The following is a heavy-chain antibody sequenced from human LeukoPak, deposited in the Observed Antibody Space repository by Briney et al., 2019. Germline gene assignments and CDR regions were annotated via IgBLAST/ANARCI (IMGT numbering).Heavy chain of an antibody. CDR1: GFTLSIYW. Sequence: GGSLRLSCAASGFTLSIYWMNWARQAPEKGLEWVANINHNGNVKHYVHSVKGRFTISTDNAKNTLYLQMSNFRAEDTALYFRERGGGLDVWGQGATVTVSS. CDR2: INHNGNVK. J-gene: IGHJ6*02. V-gene: IGHV3-7*03. D-gene: IGHD3-16*01. CDR3: ERGGGLDV.